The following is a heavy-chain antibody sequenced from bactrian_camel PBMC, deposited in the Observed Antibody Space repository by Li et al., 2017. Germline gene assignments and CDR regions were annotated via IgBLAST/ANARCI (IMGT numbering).Heavy chain of an antibody. V-gene: IGHV3S53*01. D-gene: IGHD1*01. CDR3: AAQKGNLFSSACGY. Sequence: HVQLVESGGGSVQAGGALKLSCSASIYITHRSVGWFRQAPGKEREGVAVIDRDGMPTYAVSVKGRFTISKDNAMNTLYLQMDSLRPEDTARYYCAAQKGNLFSSACGYWGQGTQVTVS. CDR1: IYITHRSV. CDR2: IDRDGMP. J-gene: IGHJ6*01.